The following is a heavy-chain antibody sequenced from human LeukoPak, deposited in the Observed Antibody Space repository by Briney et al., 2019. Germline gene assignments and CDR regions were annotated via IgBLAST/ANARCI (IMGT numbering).Heavy chain of an antibody. Sequence: SETLSLTCTVSGGSISSSSYYWGWIRQPPGKGLEWIGSIYYSGSTYYNPSLKSRVTISVDTSKNQFSLKLSSATAADTAVYYCARLSGSPDYWGQGTLVTVSS. V-gene: IGHV4-39*01. D-gene: IGHD1-26*01. CDR3: ARLSGSPDY. CDR1: GGSISSSSYY. CDR2: IYYSGST. J-gene: IGHJ4*02.